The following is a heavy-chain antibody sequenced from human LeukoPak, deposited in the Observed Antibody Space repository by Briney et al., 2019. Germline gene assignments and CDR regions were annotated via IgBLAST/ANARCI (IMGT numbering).Heavy chain of an antibody. CDR2: IYYGGST. CDR1: GGSISSYY. V-gene: IGHV4-59*01. CDR3: ARVGGGSIDY. D-gene: IGHD5-24*01. J-gene: IGHJ4*02. Sequence: SSETLSLTCTVSGGSISSYYWSWIRQPPGKGLEWIGYIYYGGSTNYKSSLKSRVTISVDTSKNQFSLKLSSVTAADTAVYYCARVGGGSIDYWGQGTLVTVSS.